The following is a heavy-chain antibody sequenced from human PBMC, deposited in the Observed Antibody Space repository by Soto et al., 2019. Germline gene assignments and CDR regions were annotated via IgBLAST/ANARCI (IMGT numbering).Heavy chain of an antibody. CDR2: INQDGREK. CDR3: ARDPWDY. V-gene: IGHV3-7*01. Sequence: EVQLVASGGGLVQPGGSLRLSCAASGFIFRDYWMTWVRQVPGKGLEWVANINQDGREKCYMDSVKGRFTISRDNAKNSLDLQMNSLRADDTAVYYCARDPWDYWGQGTLVTVSS. CDR1: GFIFRDYW. J-gene: IGHJ4*02.